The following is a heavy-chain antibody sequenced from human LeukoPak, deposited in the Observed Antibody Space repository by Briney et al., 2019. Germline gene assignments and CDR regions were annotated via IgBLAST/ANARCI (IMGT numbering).Heavy chain of an antibody. D-gene: IGHD6-25*01. J-gene: IGHJ3*02. V-gene: IGHV1-18*01. CDR3: ARDPSGYGPWHI. CDR2: ISAYNGNT. Sequence: GASVKVSCKASGYTFTSYDINWVRQAPGQGLEWMGWISAYNGNTNYAQKLQGRVTMTTDTSTSTAYMELRSLRSDDTAVYYCARDPSGYGPWHIWGQGTMVTVSS. CDR1: GYTFTSYD.